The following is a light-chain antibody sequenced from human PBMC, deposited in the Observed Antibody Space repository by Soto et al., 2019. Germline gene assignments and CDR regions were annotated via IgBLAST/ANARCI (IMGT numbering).Light chain of an antibody. V-gene: IGKV1-27*01. CDR3: QKYNSAPFT. CDR2: GAS. CDR1: QGISNY. Sequence: DIQMTQSPSSLSASVGDRVTITCRASQGISNYLVWFQQKPGKVPKLLMSGASTLQSGVPSRFSGSGSGTDVTLTISSLQPEDVATYYCQKYNSAPFTFGPGTKVDIK. J-gene: IGKJ3*01.